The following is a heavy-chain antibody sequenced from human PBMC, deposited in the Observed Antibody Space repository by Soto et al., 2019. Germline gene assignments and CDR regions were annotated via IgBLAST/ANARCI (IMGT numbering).Heavy chain of an antibody. Sequence: SATLSLTCAVSGGSISSGGYSWSWIRQPPGKGLEWIGYIYHSGSTYYNPSLKSRVTISVDRSKNQFSLKLSSVTAADTAVYYCASSITGTTSAFDIWGQGTMVTVSS. J-gene: IGHJ3*02. CDR1: GGSISSGGYS. D-gene: IGHD1-7*01. V-gene: IGHV4-30-2*01. CDR3: ASSITGTTSAFDI. CDR2: IYHSGST.